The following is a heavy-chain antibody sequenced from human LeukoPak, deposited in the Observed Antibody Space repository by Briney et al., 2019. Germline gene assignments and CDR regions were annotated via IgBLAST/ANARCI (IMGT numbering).Heavy chain of an antibody. J-gene: IGHJ4*02. CDR3: VSGSLQSGYNFDY. CDR1: GFTFSNYW. Sequence: GGSLRLSCTASGFTFSNYWMHWIRQVPGKGLVWVSHIKYDGSASNYADSVKGRFTISRDNAKNTLYLQMNSLRAEDTAVYYCVSGSLQSGYNFDYWGQGALVTVSS. V-gene: IGHV3-74*01. CDR2: IKYDGSAS. D-gene: IGHD3-3*01.